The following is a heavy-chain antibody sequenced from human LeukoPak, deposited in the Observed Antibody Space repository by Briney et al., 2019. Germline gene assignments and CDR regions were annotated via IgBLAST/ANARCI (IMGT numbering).Heavy chain of an antibody. CDR2: MNPNSGNT. D-gene: IGHD3-3*01. V-gene: IGHV1-8*01. CDR3: ARRALVEWLFPTVNYYYGMDV. Sequence: ASVKVSCKASVYTFTSYVINWVRQATGQGLEWMGWMNPNSGNTGYAQKFQGRVTMTRNTSISTAYMELSSLRSEDTAVYYCARRALVEWLFPTVNYYYGMDVWGQGTTVTVSS. J-gene: IGHJ6*02. CDR1: VYTFTSYV.